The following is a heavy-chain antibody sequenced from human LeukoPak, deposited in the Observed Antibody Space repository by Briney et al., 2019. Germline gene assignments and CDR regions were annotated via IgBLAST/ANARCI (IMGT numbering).Heavy chain of an antibody. CDR1: GFTFSSYS. J-gene: IGHJ4*02. CDR3: TTDHYDSSGYYGGFDY. V-gene: IGHV3-15*01. CDR2: IKSKTDGGTT. Sequence: GGSLRLSCAVSGFTFSSYSMSWVRQAPGKGLEWVGRIKSKTDGGTTDYAAPVKGRFTISRDDSKNTLYLQMNSLKTEDTAVYYCTTDHYDSSGYYGGFDYWGQGTLVTVSS. D-gene: IGHD3-22*01.